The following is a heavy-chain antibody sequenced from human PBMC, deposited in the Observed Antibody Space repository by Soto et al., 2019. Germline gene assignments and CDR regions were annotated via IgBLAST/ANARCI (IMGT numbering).Heavy chain of an antibody. CDR3: TRDQNDRRAGGYDTLGFDI. D-gene: IGHD5-12*01. CDR1: AFTFSTYT. V-gene: IGHV3-21*01. CDR2: ISSSSSYI. J-gene: IGHJ3*02. Sequence: EVQLVESGGGLVKPGGSLRLSCTASAFTFSTYTMHWVRQAPGKGLEWVSSISSSSSYIYYADSLKGRFTISRDNAKNXLXXQMNSLRGDDTAVYYCTRDQNDRRAGGYDTLGFDIWGQGTMVPVSS.